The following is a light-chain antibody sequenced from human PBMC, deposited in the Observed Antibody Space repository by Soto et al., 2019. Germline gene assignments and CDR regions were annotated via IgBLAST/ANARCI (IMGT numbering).Light chain of an antibody. CDR3: QQYHNYAYT. Sequence: DIQRTQSPSTLSASVGGRVTVACRASQSISNSLAWYQQKPGKAPKLLIYKASNLEGGVPSRFSGSGSGTEFTLTISSLRPDDFATYYCQQYHNYAYTFGQGTKVDI. CDR1: QSISNS. CDR2: KAS. J-gene: IGKJ1*01. V-gene: IGKV1-5*03.